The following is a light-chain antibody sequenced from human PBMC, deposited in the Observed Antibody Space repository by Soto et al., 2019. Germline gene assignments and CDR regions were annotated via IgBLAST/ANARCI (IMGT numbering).Light chain of an antibody. CDR2: GAS. Sequence: IPLTQSPSSLSASVGDRVTITCRASQGINKFLAWYQQRPVKAPQLLVYGASTLQSGVPSRFSGSGSGTDFTLTISSLQPEDFATSYCQQLTNFRFTFGQGTKLDIK. CDR1: QGINKF. V-gene: IGKV1-9*01. CDR3: QQLTNFRFT. J-gene: IGKJ2*01.